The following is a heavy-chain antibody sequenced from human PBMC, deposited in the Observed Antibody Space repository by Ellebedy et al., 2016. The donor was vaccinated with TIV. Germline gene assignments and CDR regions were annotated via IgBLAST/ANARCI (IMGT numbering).Heavy chain of an antibody. D-gene: IGHD4-17*01. CDR2: MNPNSCDT. J-gene: IGHJ4*02. CDR3: AREGGRGYGEIDD. V-gene: IGHV1-8*01. Sequence: AASVKVSCKSSGYTFTSYTIHWVRQASGQGLEWMGWMNPNSCDTGYSLKFQGRVTMTTNSSVSTADMELPSLASDDQAMYYCAREGGRGYGEIDDWGQGTLVTVSS. CDR1: GYTFTSYT.